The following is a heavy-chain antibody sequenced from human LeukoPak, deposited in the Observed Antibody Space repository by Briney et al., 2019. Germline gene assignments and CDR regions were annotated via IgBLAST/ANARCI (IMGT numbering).Heavy chain of an antibody. J-gene: IGHJ5*02. CDR2: IYYSGST. D-gene: IGHD5-18*01. Sequence: PSETLSLTCTVSGGSISSYYWSWIRQPPGKGLEWIGYIYYSGSTNYNPSLKSRVTISVDTSKNQFSLKLSSVTAADTAAYYCARGLEAQSGIQLWFGYTENYWFDPWGQGTLVTVSS. V-gene: IGHV4-59*01. CDR3: ARGLEAQSGIQLWFGYTENYWFDP. CDR1: GGSISSYY.